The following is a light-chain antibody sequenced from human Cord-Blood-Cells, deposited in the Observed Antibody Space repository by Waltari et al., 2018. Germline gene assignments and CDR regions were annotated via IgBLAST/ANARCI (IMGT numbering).Light chain of an antibody. Sequence: QSALTQPASVSGSPGQSITISCTGTSRAVGGYNYVSWYQQHPGKAPKLMIYDVSNRPSGVSNRFSGSKSGNTASLTISGLQAEDEADYYGSSYTSSSTLFGTGTKVTVL. CDR3: SSYTSSSTL. CDR1: SRAVGGYNY. J-gene: IGLJ1*01. V-gene: IGLV2-14*03. CDR2: DVS.